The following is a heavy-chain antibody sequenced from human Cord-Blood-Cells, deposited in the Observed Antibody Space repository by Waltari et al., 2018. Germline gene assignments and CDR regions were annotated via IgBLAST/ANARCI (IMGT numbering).Heavy chain of an antibody. CDR3: ARDPRLGFDY. CDR2: ISYDGSNK. D-gene: IGHD7-27*01. CDR1: GFTFSSYA. Sequence: QVQLVESGGGVVQPGRSLRLSCAASGFTFSSYAMHWVRQAPGKGLGWVAVISYDGSNKYDADSVKGRFTISRDNSKNTLYLQMNSLRAEDTAVYYCARDPRLGFDYWGQGTLVTVSS. V-gene: IGHV3-30-3*01. J-gene: IGHJ4*02.